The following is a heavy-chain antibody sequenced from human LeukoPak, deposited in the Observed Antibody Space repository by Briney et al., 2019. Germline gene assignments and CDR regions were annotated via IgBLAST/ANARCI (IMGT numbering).Heavy chain of an antibody. D-gene: IGHD3-10*01. V-gene: IGHV4-34*01. J-gene: IGHJ4*02. CDR3: ARQGISFGDQTGTLLY. CDR2: INHSGST. CDR1: GGSFSGYY. Sequence: SETLSLTCAVYGGSFSGYYWSWIRQPPGKGLEWIGEINHSGSTNYNPSLRSRVTISVDTSKNQFSLKLSSVTAADTAVYYCARQGISFGDQTGTLLYWGQGTLVTVSS.